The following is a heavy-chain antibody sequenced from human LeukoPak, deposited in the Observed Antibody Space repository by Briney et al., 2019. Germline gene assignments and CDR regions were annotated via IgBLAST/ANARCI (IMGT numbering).Heavy chain of an antibody. V-gene: IGHV3-66*01. CDR2: IYSGGST. J-gene: IGHJ4*02. CDR3: AKERAGYTNPYYFDY. CDR1: GFTVSSNY. Sequence: GGSLRLSCAASGFTVSSNYMSWVRQAPGKGLEWVSVIYSGGSTYYADSVKGRLTISRDTSKNTLYLHMNSLRAEDTAVYYCAKERAGYTNPYYFDYWGQGTLVTVSS. D-gene: IGHD3-16*02.